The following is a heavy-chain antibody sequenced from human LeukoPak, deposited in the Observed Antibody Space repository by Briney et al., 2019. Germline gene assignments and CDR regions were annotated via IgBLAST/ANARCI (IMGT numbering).Heavy chain of an antibody. CDR1: GFTVSSNY. CDR2: IYSGGST. CDR3: ARGGLGSYLYFDY. J-gene: IGHJ4*02. Sequence: GGSLRLSCAVSGFTVSSNYMSWVRQAPGKGLEWVSVIYSGGSTYYADSVKGRFTISRDNSKNTLYLQMNSLRAEDTAVYYCARGGLGSYLYFDYWGQGTLVTVSS. V-gene: IGHV3-53*01. D-gene: IGHD1-26*01.